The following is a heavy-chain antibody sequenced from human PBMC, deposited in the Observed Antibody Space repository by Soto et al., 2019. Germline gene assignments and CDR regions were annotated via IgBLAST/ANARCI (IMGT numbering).Heavy chain of an antibody. CDR1: GFSFSSYA. D-gene: IGHD6-19*01. Sequence: HPGGSLRLSCTASGFSFSSYAMYWFRQPPGEGLEWVAVISHDGINKHYADSVKGRVTVSRDNSNHSLDLQLNSLRGEDTAMYYCARDMYSSDYFVKWFEPWGQGTLVTVSS. J-gene: IGHJ5*02. V-gene: IGHV3-30-3*01. CDR3: ARDMYSSDYFVKWFEP. CDR2: ISHDGINK.